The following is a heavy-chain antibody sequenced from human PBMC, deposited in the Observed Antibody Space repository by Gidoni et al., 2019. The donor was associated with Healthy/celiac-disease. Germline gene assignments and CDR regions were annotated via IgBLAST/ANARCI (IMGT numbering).Heavy chain of an antibody. V-gene: IGHV3-64D*06. Sequence: EVQVVESGGGLIQHGGSLRLFCSLSVLTFSSYAMHWVRQAPGTGLEYVSAISSNGGSTYYADSVKCRFTISRDNSKNTLYLQMSSLRAEDTAVYYCVKDILCSGGSCYSFDYWGQGTLVTVSS. CDR1: VLTFSSYA. D-gene: IGHD2-15*01. CDR2: ISSNGGST. CDR3: VKDILCSGGSCYSFDY. J-gene: IGHJ4*02.